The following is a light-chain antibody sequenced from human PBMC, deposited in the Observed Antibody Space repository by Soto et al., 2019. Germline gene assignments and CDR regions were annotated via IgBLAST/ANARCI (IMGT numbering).Light chain of an antibody. CDR1: QGIRND. CDR3: LQDYNYPFT. J-gene: IGKJ3*01. V-gene: IGKV1-6*01. CDR2: AAS. Sequence: AIQMTQSQSSLSASVGDRVTITGRASQGIRNDLGWYQQKPGKAPKLLIYAASSLHSGVPSRFSGSRSGTDFTLTISSLQPEDFATYYCLQDYNYPFTFGPGTKVYIK.